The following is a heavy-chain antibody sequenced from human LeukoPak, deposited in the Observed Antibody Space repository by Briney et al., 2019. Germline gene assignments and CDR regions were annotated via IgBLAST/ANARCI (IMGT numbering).Heavy chain of an antibody. Sequence: GGSLRLSCAASGFTFSSYEMNWVRQAPGKGLEWVSYISSSGSTIYYADSVKGRFTISRDNAKNSLYLQMNSLRAEDTAVYYCARYYYGSGSYYPLGYWGQGTLVTVSS. D-gene: IGHD3-10*01. CDR3: ARYYYGSGSYYPLGY. CDR1: GFTFSSYE. J-gene: IGHJ4*02. V-gene: IGHV3-48*03. CDR2: ISSSGSTI.